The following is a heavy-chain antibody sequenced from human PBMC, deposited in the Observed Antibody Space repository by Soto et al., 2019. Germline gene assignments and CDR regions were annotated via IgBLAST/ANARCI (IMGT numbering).Heavy chain of an antibody. J-gene: IGHJ4*02. V-gene: IGHV1-24*01. CDR1: GYTLTELS. CDR2: FDPEDGET. Sequence: ASVKVSCKVSGYTLTELSMHWVRQAPGKGLEWMGGFDPEDGETIYARKFQGRVTMTEDTSTDTAYMELSSLRSEDTAVYYCATLYYGSGIFGYWGQGTLVTVSS. D-gene: IGHD3-10*01. CDR3: ATLYYGSGIFGY.